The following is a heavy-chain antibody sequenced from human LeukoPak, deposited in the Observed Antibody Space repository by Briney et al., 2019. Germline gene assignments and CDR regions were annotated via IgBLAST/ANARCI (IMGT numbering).Heavy chain of an antibody. CDR2: IYYSGST. CDR3: ARGIYFGGFFDY. CDR1: GGSISSYY. J-gene: IGHJ4*02. V-gene: IGHV4-59*01. Sequence: SETLSLTCTVSGGSISSYYWSWIRQPPGKGLEWIGYIYYSGSTNYNPSLKSRVTISVDTSKNQFSLELSSVTAADTAVYYCARGIYFGGFFDYWGQGTLVTVSS. D-gene: IGHD3-3*01.